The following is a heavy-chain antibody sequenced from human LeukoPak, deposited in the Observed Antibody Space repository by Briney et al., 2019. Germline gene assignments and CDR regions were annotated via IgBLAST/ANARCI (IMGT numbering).Heavy chain of an antibody. CDR1: GGSISNYY. V-gene: IGHV4-59*01. Sequence: SETLSLTCTVSGGSISNYYWNWIRQPPGKGLEWIGYIYYSGSTNYNPSLKSRVTISVDTSKNQFSLKLSSVTAADTAVYYCARETYYYDSSGYYAKSFDYWGQGTLVTVSS. CDR2: IYYSGST. J-gene: IGHJ4*02. CDR3: ARETYYYDSSGYYAKSFDY. D-gene: IGHD3-22*01.